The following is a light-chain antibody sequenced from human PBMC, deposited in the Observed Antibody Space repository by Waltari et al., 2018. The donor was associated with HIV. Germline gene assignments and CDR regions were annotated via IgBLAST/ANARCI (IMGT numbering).Light chain of an antibody. J-gene: IGKJ3*01. V-gene: IGKV1D-13*01. CDR1: QGISSA. CDR3: QQSKNYPFT. Sequence: AIQLTQSPSSLSASVGDRVTITCRASQGISSALAWYQQKPGKAPKLLIYDAPSLESGVPSRFSGSGSGTDFTLTISSLQPEDFATYYCQQSKNYPFTFGPGTKVDIK. CDR2: DAP.